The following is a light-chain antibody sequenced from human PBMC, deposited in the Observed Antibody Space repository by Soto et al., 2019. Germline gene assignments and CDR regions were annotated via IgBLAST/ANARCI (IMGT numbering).Light chain of an antibody. V-gene: IGKV1-8*01. Sequence: AIRMTQSPSSLPASTGDRVTITCRASQGISSYLAWYQQKPGKAPKLLIYAASTLQSGVPSRFSGSGSGTDFTLTISCLQSEDFATYYCQQYYSYLMYTFGQGTKLEIK. J-gene: IGKJ2*01. CDR3: QQYYSYLMYT. CDR2: AAS. CDR1: QGISSY.